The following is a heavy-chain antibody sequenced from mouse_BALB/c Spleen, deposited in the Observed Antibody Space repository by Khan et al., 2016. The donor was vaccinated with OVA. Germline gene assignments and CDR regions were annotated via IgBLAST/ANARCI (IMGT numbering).Heavy chain of an antibody. CDR1: GYTFTSYD. Sequence: QVQLQQPGTELVQPGASVKLSCKASGYTFTSYDINWVRQRPEQGPAWIGWIFLGDDNTNSTETFMGKATLTTDKSSSTAYMQLSRLTSEDAAVYFCARRRGSMDYWGQGTSVTVSS. CDR3: ARRRGSMDY. V-gene: IGHV1S56*01. CDR2: IFLGDDNT. J-gene: IGHJ4*01.